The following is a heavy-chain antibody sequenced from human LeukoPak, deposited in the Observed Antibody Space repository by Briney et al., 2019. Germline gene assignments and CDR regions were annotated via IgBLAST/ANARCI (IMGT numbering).Heavy chain of an antibody. Sequence: GASVKVSCKASGYTFTSYDINWVRQAPGQGLEWMGWINPNSGGTNYAQKFQGRVTMTRDTSISTAYMELSRLRSDDTAVYYCARASTTVTTGDYWGQGTLVTVSS. J-gene: IGHJ4*02. CDR3: ARASTTVTTGDY. V-gene: IGHV1-2*02. D-gene: IGHD4-17*01. CDR2: INPNSGGT. CDR1: GYTFTSYD.